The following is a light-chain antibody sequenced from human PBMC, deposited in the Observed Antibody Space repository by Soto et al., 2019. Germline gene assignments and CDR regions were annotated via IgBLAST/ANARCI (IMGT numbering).Light chain of an antibody. CDR3: QQYNNWPPIT. J-gene: IGKJ5*01. CDR2: GAS. V-gene: IGKV3D-15*01. CDR1: QSVSNT. Sequence: EIVLTQSPGTLSLSPGERATLSCRASQSVSNTYVAWYQHIPGQTPRLLIYGASNRATGIPDRFSGSGSGTEFTLTISSLQSEDFAVYYCQQYNNWPPITFGQGTRLEIK.